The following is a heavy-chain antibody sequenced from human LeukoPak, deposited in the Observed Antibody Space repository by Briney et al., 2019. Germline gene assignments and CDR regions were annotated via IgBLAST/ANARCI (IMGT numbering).Heavy chain of an antibody. J-gene: IGHJ4*02. CDR1: GFTVSSNY. CDR2: IYSGGST. D-gene: IGHD3-22*01. V-gene: IGHV3-53*01. CDR3: ARVWYYDSSGYLDY. Sequence: GRSLRLSCAASGFTVSSNYMSWVRQAPGKGLEWVSVIYSGGSTYYADSVKGRFTISRDNSKNTLYLQMNSLRAEDTAVYYCARVWYYDSSGYLDYWGQGTLVTVSS.